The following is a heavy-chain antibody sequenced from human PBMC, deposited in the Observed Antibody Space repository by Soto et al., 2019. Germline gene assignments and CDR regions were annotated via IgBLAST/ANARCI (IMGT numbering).Heavy chain of an antibody. Sequence: QVQLVQSGAEVKKPGSSVKVSCKASGGTFSSYAISWVRQAPGQGLEWMGGIIPIFGTANYAQKFQGRVTITADESTSTAYMELSSLRSEDTAVYYCARDRYDYVWGSYRYTSGLDHWGQGTLVTVSS. CDR3: ARDRYDYVWGSYRYTSGLDH. CDR1: GGTFSSYA. J-gene: IGHJ4*02. CDR2: IIPIFGTA. V-gene: IGHV1-69*12. D-gene: IGHD3-16*02.